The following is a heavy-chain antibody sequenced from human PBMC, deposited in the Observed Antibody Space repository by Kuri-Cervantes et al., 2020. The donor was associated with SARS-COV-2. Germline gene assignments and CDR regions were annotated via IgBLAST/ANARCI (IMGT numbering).Heavy chain of an antibody. J-gene: IGHJ6*03. V-gene: IGHV3-74*01. D-gene: IGHD3-16*01. CDR3: ASLLSGGGAHLYYFYMDA. CDR1: GFTFSSYW. CDR2: INSDGSST. Sequence: GESLKISCAASGFTFSSYWMHWVRQAPGKGLVWVSRINSDGSSTSYVDSVKGRFTISRDNAKNSLYLQMNSLRAEDTAVYYCASLLSGGGAHLYYFYMDAWGKGTSVTVSS.